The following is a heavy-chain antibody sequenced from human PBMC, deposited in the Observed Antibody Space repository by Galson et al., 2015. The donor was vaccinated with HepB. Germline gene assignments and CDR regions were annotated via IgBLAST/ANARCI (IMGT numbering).Heavy chain of an antibody. D-gene: IGHD3-16*01. CDR3: SGHRGLGS. Sequence: SLRLSCAASGFTFSNDWMSWVRQAPGKGLEWVANIKEDGSERHYVDSVKGRFTISRDNGKNSLYLQMNSLRAEDTAFYYCSGHRGLGSWGQGTLVTVSS. CDR1: GFTFSNDW. CDR2: IKEDGSER. V-gene: IGHV3-7*03. J-gene: IGHJ4*02.